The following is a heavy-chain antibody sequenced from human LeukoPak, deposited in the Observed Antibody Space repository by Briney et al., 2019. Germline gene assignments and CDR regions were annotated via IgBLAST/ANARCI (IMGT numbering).Heavy chain of an antibody. CDR2: ISSSSSTI. D-gene: IGHD3-10*01. V-gene: IGHV3-48*01. J-gene: IGHJ6*03. Sequence: PGGSLRLSCAASGFTFSSYSMNWVRQAPGKGLEWVSYISSSSSTIYYADSVKGRFTISRDNAKNSLYLQMNSLRAEDTAVYYCAREDGSGSYPEYYYYYYMDVWGKGTTVTVSS. CDR1: GFTFSSYS. CDR3: AREDGSGSYPEYYYYYYMDV.